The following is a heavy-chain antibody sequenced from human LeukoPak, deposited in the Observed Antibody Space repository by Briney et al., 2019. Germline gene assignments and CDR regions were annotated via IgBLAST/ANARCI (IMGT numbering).Heavy chain of an antibody. V-gene: IGHV3-23*01. CDR2: ITSGGRT. Sequence: LAGRSLRLSCVPSGFTFTTYAMNWVRQAPGKGLEWVSGITSGGRTYYADSVKGRFTISRDSSKNTLYLQMTSLRADDTALYYCARSIPPDFWGQGTLVTVSS. CDR3: ARSIPPDF. CDR1: GFTFTTYA. D-gene: IGHD1-26*01. J-gene: IGHJ4*02.